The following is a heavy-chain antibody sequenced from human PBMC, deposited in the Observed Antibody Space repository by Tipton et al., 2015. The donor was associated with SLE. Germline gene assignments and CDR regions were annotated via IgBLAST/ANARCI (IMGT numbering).Heavy chain of an antibody. CDR2: IYTSGST. J-gene: IGHJ2*01. Sequence: LRLSCTASGGSINYYHWNWIRQPAGKGLEWIGRIYTSGSTNYNPSLKSRVTISVDTSKNQFSLKLSSVTAADTAVYYCARGTLTEVLDLWGRGTLVTVSS. CDR1: GGSINYYH. CDR3: ARGTLTEVLDL. V-gene: IGHV4-4*07.